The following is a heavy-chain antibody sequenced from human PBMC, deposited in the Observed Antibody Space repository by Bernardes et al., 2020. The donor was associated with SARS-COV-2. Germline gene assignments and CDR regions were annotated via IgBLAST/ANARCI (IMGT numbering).Heavy chain of an antibody. Sequence: SETLSLTCTVSGGSISSYYWSWIRQPPGKGLEWIGYIYYSGSTNYNPSLKSRVTISVDTSKNQFSLKLSSVTAADTAVYYCARLYGDTWYFDYWGQGTLVTVSS. D-gene: IGHD4-17*01. J-gene: IGHJ4*02. CDR1: GGSISSYY. CDR3: ARLYGDTWYFDY. CDR2: IYYSGST. V-gene: IGHV4-59*08.